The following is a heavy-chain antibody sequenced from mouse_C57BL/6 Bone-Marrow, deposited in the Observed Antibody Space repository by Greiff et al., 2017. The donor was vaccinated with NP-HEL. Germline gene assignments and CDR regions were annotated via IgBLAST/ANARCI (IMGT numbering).Heavy chain of an antibody. V-gene: IGHV5-6*01. D-gene: IGHD2-4*01. CDR1: GFTFSSYG. Sequence: EVQGVESGGDLVKPGGSLKLSCAASGFTFSSYGMSWVRQTPDKRLEWVATISSGGSYTYYPDSVKGRCTISRDNAKKTLYLQMSSLKSEDTAMYYCASPYDYDVAWFAYWGQGTLVTVSA. J-gene: IGHJ3*01. CDR3: ASPYDYDVAWFAY. CDR2: ISSGGSYT.